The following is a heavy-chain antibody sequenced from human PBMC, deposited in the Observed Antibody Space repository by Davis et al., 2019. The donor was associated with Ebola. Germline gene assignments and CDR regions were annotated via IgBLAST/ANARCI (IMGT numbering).Heavy chain of an antibody. J-gene: IGHJ4*02. V-gene: IGHV4-34*12. CDR3: APSSSGYYKDFDS. D-gene: IGHD3-22*01. CDR1: GGSFSGYY. CDR2: IIHRGGT. Sequence: SETLSLTCAVYGGSFSGYYWSWIRQPPGKGLEWIGEIIHRGGTNYNPSLRGRVTISVDSSKNQFSLKLSSVTAADTAVYSRAPSSSGYYKDFDSWGQGTLVTVSS.